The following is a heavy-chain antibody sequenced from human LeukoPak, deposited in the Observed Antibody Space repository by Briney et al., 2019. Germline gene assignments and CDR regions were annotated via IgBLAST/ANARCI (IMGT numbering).Heavy chain of an antibody. CDR3: ARDFGGSIWYYRDNWFDP. J-gene: IGHJ5*02. D-gene: IGHD6-13*01. V-gene: IGHV1-2*02. Sequence: ASVKVSCKASGYTFTGYYMHWVRQAPGQGLEWMGWINPNSGGTNYAQKFQGRVTMTRDTSISTAYMELSRLRSDDTAVYYCARDFGGSIWYYRDNWFDPWGQGTLVTVSS. CDR2: INPNSGGT. CDR1: GYTFTGYY.